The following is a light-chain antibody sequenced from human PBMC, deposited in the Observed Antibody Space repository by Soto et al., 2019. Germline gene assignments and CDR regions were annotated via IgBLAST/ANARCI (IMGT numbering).Light chain of an antibody. J-gene: IGLJ2*01. V-gene: IGLV2-14*01. CDR1: SSDIGAYNY. Sequence: QSVLTQPASVSGSPGQSITISCTGSSSDIGAYNYVSWYQQHPGKAPKLMIYEVSNRPSGISNRFSGSKSGNTASLTLSGLQAEDEADYYRSSYTSSSTLVFGGGTKVTVL. CDR2: EVS. CDR3: SSYTSSSTLV.